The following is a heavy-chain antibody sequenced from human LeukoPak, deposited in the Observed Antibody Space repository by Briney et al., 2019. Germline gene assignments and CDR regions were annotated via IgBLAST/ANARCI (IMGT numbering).Heavy chain of an antibody. CDR1: GFTVSSTY. J-gene: IGHJ2*01. Sequence: GGSLRLSCAASGFTVSSTYMSWVRQAPGKRLEWVSVFYAGGSTYYGDSVKGRFTISRDNSKNTLYLQMHSLRAEDTAVCYCAREGDYDSRRYFDLWGRGTLVTVSS. CDR3: AREGDYDSRRYFDL. V-gene: IGHV3-53*01. D-gene: IGHD3-22*01. CDR2: FYAGGST.